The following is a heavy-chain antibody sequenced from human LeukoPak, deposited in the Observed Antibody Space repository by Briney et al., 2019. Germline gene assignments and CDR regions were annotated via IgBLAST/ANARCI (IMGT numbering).Heavy chain of an antibody. Sequence: GGSLRLSCAASGSTFSTYDMSWVRQAPGKGLEWVSAISGSGVYTYYADSVKGRFTISRDNSKNTMYMQMNSLRAEDTAIYFCVADSYGQSRDYWGQGTLVTVSS. CDR1: GSTFSTYD. CDR3: VADSYGQSRDY. D-gene: IGHD5-18*01. CDR2: ISGSGVYT. J-gene: IGHJ4*02. V-gene: IGHV3-23*01.